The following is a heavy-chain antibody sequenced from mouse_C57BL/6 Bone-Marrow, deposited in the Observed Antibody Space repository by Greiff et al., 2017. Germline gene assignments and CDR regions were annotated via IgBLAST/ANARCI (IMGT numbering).Heavy chain of an antibody. CDR2: ISGGGGNT. CDR3: ARSRSGLRWFAY. CDR1: GFTFSSYT. V-gene: IGHV5-9*01. Sequence: EVQGVESGGGLVKPGGSLKLSCAASGFTFSSYTMSWVRQTPEKRLEWVATISGGGGNTYYPDSVKGRFTISRDNAKNTLYLQMSSLRSEDTALYYCARSRSGLRWFAYWGKGTLVTVSA. D-gene: IGHD2-4*01. J-gene: IGHJ3*01.